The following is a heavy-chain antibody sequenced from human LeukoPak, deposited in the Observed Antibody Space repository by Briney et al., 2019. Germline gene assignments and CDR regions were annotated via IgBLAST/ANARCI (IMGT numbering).Heavy chain of an antibody. CDR2: IYLNSGGT. CDR3: ARAGDDILSPTLDY. J-gene: IGHJ4*02. D-gene: IGHD3-9*01. V-gene: IGHV1-2*02. CDR1: GYTFTGFY. Sequence: ASVKVSCKASGYTFTGFYIHWVRQAPGQGLEWMGWIYLNSGGTNYAQKFQGRVTMTRDTSITTAYMELSRLRSDDTAVYYCARAGDDILSPTLDYWGQGTLVTVSS.